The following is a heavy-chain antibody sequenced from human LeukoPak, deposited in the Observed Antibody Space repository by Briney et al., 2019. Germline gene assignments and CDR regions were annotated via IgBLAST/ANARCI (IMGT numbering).Heavy chain of an antibody. CDR3: ARDDYDSSGQFAFDI. J-gene: IGHJ3*02. D-gene: IGHD3-22*01. Sequence: SETLSLTCTVSGGSISSSSYYWGWIRQPPGKGLEWIGSIYYSGSTYYNPSLKSRVTISVDTSKNQFSLKLSSVTAADTAVYYCARDDYDSSGQFAFDIWGQGTMVTVSS. V-gene: IGHV4-39*07. CDR2: IYYSGST. CDR1: GGSISSSSYY.